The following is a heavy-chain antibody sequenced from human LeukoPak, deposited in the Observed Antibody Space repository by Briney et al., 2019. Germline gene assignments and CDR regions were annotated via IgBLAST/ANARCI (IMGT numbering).Heavy chain of an antibody. CDR3: TTTEGGGLYDILTGYLGLGRWFDP. Sequence: GGSLRLSCAASGFTFSNAWMSWVRQAPGKGLEWVGRIKSKTDGGTTDYAAPVKGRFTISRDDSKNTLYLQMNSLKTEDTAVYYCTTTEGGGLYDILTGYLGLGRWFDPWGQGTLVTVSS. V-gene: IGHV3-15*01. CDR1: GFTFSNAW. D-gene: IGHD3-9*01. CDR2: IKSKTDGGTT. J-gene: IGHJ5*02.